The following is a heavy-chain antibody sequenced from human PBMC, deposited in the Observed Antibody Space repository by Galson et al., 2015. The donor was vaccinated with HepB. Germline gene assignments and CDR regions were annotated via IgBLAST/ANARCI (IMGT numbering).Heavy chain of an antibody. CDR1: GGTFSSYS. D-gene: IGHD3-10*01. J-gene: IGHJ4*02. V-gene: IGHV1-69*06. CDR3: ATPHDYFTSGNYGH. Sequence: SVKVSCKVSGGTFSSYSISWVRQAPGQGLEWMGGVIPIFYTANYAQQFQGRVTITADKSTRTSYMEMRSLTSEDTAIYYCATPHDYFTSGNYGHWGQGTLVTVSS. CDR2: VIPIFYTA.